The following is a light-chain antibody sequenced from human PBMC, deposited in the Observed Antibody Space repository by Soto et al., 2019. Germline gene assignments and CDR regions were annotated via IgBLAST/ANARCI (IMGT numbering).Light chain of an antibody. J-gene: IGKJ2*01. V-gene: IGKV3-11*01. Sequence: EIVLTQSPATLSLSPGERATLSCRASQSVSSYLAWYQQKPGQAPRLLIYDASNRATGIPARFSGSGSGTDFNLTLSSLEPEDFAVYYCQQRSNWPPGYTFGQGTKLEIK. CDR3: QQRSNWPPGYT. CDR2: DAS. CDR1: QSVSSY.